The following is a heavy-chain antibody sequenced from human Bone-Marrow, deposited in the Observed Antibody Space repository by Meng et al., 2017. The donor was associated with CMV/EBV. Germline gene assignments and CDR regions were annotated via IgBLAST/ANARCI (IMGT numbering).Heavy chain of an antibody. V-gene: IGHV3-52*01. CDR2: IKCVGRKK. CDR3: ARVGPGEMSLYLYNGMDV. J-gene: IGHJ6*02. Sequence: GESLKISCAASGFTFSSSGMYWVCQAPEKGLEWVAGIKCVGRKKYFVDSLRGRVTGSRDNAKNSLYLQVSSLRAEDTAVYYCARVGPGEMSLYLYNGMDVWGQGTTVTVSS. D-gene: IGHD1-26*01. CDR1: GFTFSSSG.